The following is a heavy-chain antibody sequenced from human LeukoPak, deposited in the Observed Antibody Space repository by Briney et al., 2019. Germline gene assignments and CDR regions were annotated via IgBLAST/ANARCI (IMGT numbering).Heavy chain of an antibody. D-gene: IGHD6-19*01. CDR2: ISSSSDTT. V-gene: IGHV3-48*04. J-gene: IGHJ4*02. CDR3: ARDPSPIAVAGVPFDY. CDR1: GFTFSTYS. Sequence: GGSLRLSCAASGFTFSTYSMNWVRQAPGKGLEWVSYISSSSDTTYYADSVKGRFTISRDNAKNSLYLQMNSLRAEDTAVYYCARDPSPIAVAGVPFDYWGQGTLVTVSS.